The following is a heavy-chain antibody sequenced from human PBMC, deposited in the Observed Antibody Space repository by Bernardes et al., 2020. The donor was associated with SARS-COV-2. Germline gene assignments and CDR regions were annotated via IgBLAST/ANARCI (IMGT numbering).Heavy chain of an antibody. V-gene: IGHV1-18*04. CDR2: VNTYNGNT. CDR1: GYTFTSSG. Sequence: VKVSCKASGYTFTSSGISWVRQAPGQGPEWMGWVNTYNGNTNYARKFQGRVTISRDKSKNTLYLQMNSLRAEDTAVYHCATETCVDDDCYVDYWGQGTLVTVSS. J-gene: IGHJ4*02. CDR3: ATETCVDDDCYVDY. D-gene: IGHD2-21*02.